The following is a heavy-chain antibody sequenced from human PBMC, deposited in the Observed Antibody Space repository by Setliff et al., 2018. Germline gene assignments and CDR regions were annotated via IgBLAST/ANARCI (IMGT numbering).Heavy chain of an antibody. V-gene: IGHV5-51*01. Sequence: PGESLKISCKGSGYNFANNWIGWARQMPGKGLEWMGIIYPGDSDTRYSPSFQGQVTISADKSISTAYLQWSSLKASDTAMYYCATRDPKTYYYDSSGYYSHDAFDIWGQGTMVTVSS. CDR3: ATRDPKTYYYDSSGYYSHDAFDI. J-gene: IGHJ3*02. CDR1: GYNFANNW. D-gene: IGHD3-22*01. CDR2: IYPGDSDT.